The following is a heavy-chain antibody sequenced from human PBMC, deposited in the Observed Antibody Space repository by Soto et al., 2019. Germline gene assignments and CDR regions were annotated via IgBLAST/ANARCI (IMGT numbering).Heavy chain of an antibody. CDR3: ARAFSHLSNMYX. Sequence: GGSLRLSFAASGFTFSSYAMHWVRQAPGKGLEWVSFISYDGSNTYYADSVKVRFTISRDNSKNTVYLQMNSLRGEDTAVYYCARAFSHLSNMYXWGQGTTVTVS. CDR2: ISYDGSNT. J-gene: IGHJ6*02. V-gene: IGHV3-30*03. CDR1: GFTFSSYA.